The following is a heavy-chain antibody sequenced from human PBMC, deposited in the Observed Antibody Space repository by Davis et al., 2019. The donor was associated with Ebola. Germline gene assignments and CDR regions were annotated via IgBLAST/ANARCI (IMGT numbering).Heavy chain of an antibody. Sequence: ASVKVSCTASGYTFTSYGISWVRQAPGQGLEWMGWISAYNGNTNYAQKLQGRVTMTTDTSTSTAYMELRSLRSDDTAVYYCAREQWETTYYDILTGYLLFDYWGQGTLVTVSS. J-gene: IGHJ4*02. V-gene: IGHV1-18*01. CDR2: ISAYNGNT. CDR1: GYTFTSYG. CDR3: AREQWETTYYDILTGYLLFDY. D-gene: IGHD3-9*01.